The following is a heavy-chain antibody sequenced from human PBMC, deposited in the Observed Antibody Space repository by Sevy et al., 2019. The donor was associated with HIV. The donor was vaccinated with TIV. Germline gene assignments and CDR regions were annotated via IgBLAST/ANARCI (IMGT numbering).Heavy chain of an antibody. Sequence: SETLSLTCTVSGGSISSGSYYWSWIRQPAGKGLEWIGRIYTSGSTNYNPSPKSRVTISVDTSKNQFSLKLSSVTAADTAVYYCARGVVRGVGAFHIWGQGTMVTVSS. V-gene: IGHV4-61*02. D-gene: IGHD3-10*01. CDR1: GGSISSGSYY. CDR2: IYTSGST. CDR3: ARGVVRGVGAFHI. J-gene: IGHJ3*02.